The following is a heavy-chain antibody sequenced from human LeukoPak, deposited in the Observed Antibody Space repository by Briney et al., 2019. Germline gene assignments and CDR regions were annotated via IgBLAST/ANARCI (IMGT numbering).Heavy chain of an antibody. CDR3: ARVGYYDSSGPNAAEYFQH. J-gene: IGHJ1*01. D-gene: IGHD3-22*01. CDR2: KYARGSS. CDR1: GGSISDYY. Sequence: SETLSLTCTVSGGSISDYYWSWIRQPAGKGLEWIGRKYARGSSNYNPPVQSRVTMSVDTSKNQFSLKLRSVTAADTAVYYCARVGYYDSSGPNAAEYFQHWGQGTLVTVSS. V-gene: IGHV4-4*07.